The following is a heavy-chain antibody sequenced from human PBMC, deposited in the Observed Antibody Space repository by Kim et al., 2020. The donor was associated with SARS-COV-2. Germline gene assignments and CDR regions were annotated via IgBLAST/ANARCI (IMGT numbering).Heavy chain of an antibody. CDR3: ASHYYASYYYYMDV. Sequence: ADSVKGRFTISRDNAKHSLYLQMNSLRAEDTAVYYCASHYYASYYYYMDVWGKGTTVTVSS. J-gene: IGHJ6*03. V-gene: IGHV3-21*01. D-gene: IGHD1-26*01.